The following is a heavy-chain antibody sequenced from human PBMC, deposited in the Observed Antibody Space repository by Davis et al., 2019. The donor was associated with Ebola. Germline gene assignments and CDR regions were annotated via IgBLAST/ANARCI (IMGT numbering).Heavy chain of an antibody. CDR2: VYDSETT. V-gene: IGHV4-61*08. Sequence: MPSETLSLTCTVSGDSISSGGYCWTWIRQLPGKGLEWIGDVYDSETTNYNPSLNSRVTMSVDTTNNQFFLKLSSVTAADTAVYYCARGIRDGAGDWFDPWGQGTLVTVSS. D-gene: IGHD2/OR15-2a*01. J-gene: IGHJ5*02. CDR1: GDSISSGGYC. CDR3: ARGIRDGAGDWFDP.